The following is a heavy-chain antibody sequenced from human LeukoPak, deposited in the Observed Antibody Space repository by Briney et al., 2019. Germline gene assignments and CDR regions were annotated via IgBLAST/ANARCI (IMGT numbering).Heavy chain of an antibody. CDR2: IYYSGST. CDR3: ARAKADSGYDYIPYYFDY. CDR1: GGSISSYY. Sequence: SETLSLTCTVSGGSISSYYWSWIRQPPGKGLEWIGYIYYSGSTNYNPSLKSRVTISIDTSKSQFSLKLSSVTAADTAVYYCARAKADSGYDYIPYYFDYWGQGTLVTVSS. J-gene: IGHJ4*02. V-gene: IGHV4-59*01. D-gene: IGHD5-12*01.